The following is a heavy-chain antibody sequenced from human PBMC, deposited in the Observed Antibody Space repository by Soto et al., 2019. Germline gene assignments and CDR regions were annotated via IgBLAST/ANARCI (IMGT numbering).Heavy chain of an antibody. Sequence: GGSLRLSCAASGFTFSSYAMHWVRQAPGKGLEWVAVISYDGSNKYYADSVKGRFTISRDNSKNTLYLQMNSLRAEDTAVYYSARVGRPFEDSSSGYLGSYYYYGMDVWGRGTAVTVAS. CDR3: ARVGRPFEDSSSGYLGSYYYYGMDV. J-gene: IGHJ6*02. D-gene: IGHD6-13*01. CDR1: GFTFSSYA. CDR2: ISYDGSNK. V-gene: IGHV3-30-3*01.